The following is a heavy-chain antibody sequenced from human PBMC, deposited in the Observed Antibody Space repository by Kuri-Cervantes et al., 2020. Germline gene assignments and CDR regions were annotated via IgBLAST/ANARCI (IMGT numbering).Heavy chain of an antibody. CDR1: GLTFSDFY. CDR2: IKQDGSEK. Sequence: GGSLRLSCVASGLTFSDFYLNWVRQAPGKGLEWVANIKQDGSEKYYVDSVKGRFTISRDNAKNSLYLQMNSLRAEDTAVYYCARDPPTVNDYWGQGTLVTVSS. V-gene: IGHV3-7*01. D-gene: IGHD4-17*01. J-gene: IGHJ4*02. CDR3: ARDPPTVNDY.